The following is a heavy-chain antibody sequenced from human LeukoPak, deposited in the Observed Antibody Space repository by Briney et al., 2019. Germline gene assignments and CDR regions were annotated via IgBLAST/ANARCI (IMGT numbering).Heavy chain of an antibody. J-gene: IGHJ3*02. CDR1: GFTFSSYW. CDR3: AKRLPWSSGGLDAFDI. CDR2: SNSDGSST. Sequence: GGSLRLSCAASGFTFSSYWMHWVRQAPGKGLVWVSRSNSDGSSTSYADSVKGRFTISGDNAEKTLYLQMNSLRAEGTAVYYCAKRLPWSSGGLDAFDIWGQGTMVTVSS. V-gene: IGHV3-74*01. D-gene: IGHD6-19*01.